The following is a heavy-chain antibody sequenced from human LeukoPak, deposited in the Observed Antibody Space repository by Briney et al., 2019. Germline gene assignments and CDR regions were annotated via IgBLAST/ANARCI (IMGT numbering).Heavy chain of an antibody. Sequence: ASVKVSCTTSGYPFINYAVSWVRQAPGQGLEWMGWISPYNDNTDYAQKFHGRVTMTTDTSTRKVYMELSSLRSDDSAVYYCAREEFYGMDVWGQGTTVTVSS. J-gene: IGHJ6*02. CDR2: ISPYNDNT. CDR1: GYPFINYA. V-gene: IGHV1-18*01. CDR3: AREEFYGMDV. D-gene: IGHD3-10*01.